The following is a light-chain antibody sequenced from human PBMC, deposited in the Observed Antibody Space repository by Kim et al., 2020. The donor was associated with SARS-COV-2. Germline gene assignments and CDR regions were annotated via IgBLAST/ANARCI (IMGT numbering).Light chain of an antibody. Sequence: ASVVDKVPSTCRASQDIRNDLGWYQQNPGRAPKRLIYGASSLQSGVPSRFSGSGSGTEFTLTISSLQPEDFATYFCLQHNTYPITFGQGTRLEIK. V-gene: IGKV1-17*01. CDR3: LQHNTYPIT. J-gene: IGKJ5*01. CDR1: QDIRND. CDR2: GAS.